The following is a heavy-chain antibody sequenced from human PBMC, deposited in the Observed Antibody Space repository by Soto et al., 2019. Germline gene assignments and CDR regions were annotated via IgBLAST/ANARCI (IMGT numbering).Heavy chain of an antibody. CDR1: GFTFSNYG. J-gene: IGHJ6*02. V-gene: IGHV3-33*01. D-gene: IGHD2-2*01. CDR2: IWYDGSKK. CDR3: ARDTSHDYFYYGMDV. Sequence: QVQLVESGGGVVQPGRSLRLSCAASGFTFSNYGMHWVRQPPGKGLEWVAVIWYDGSKKYYADSVKGRFTISRDNSKNTLSLQMNRLRAEDTAAFYCARDTSHDYFYYGMDVWGQGTTVTVSS.